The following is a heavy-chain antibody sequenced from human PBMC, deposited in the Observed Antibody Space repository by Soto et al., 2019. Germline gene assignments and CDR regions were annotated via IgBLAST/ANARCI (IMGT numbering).Heavy chain of an antibody. CDR3: ARVSLVREPDY. V-gene: IGHV3-33*01. J-gene: IGHJ4*02. CDR1: GFTFSSYG. D-gene: IGHD6-13*01. CDR2: IWYDGSNK. Sequence: QVQLVESGGGVVQPGRSLRLSCAASGFTFSSYGMHWVRQAPGKGLEWVAVIWYDGSNKYYADSVKGRFTISRDNSKNTLYLQMNSLRAEDTAVYYCARVSLVREPDYWGQGTLVTVSS.